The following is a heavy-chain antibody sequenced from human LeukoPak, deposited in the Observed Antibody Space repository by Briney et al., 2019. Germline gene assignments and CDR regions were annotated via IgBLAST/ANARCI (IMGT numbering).Heavy chain of an antibody. V-gene: IGHV3-21*01. D-gene: IGHD5-18*01. CDR1: GFTFSSYS. Sequence: GGSLRLSCAASGFTFSSYSMNWVRQAPGKGLEWVSSISSSSSYIYYADSVKGRFTISRDNAKNSLYLQMNSLRAEDTAVYYCARGPTAMVTFFDYWGQGTLVTVSS. CDR3: ARGPTAMVTFFDY. CDR2: ISSSSSYI. J-gene: IGHJ4*02.